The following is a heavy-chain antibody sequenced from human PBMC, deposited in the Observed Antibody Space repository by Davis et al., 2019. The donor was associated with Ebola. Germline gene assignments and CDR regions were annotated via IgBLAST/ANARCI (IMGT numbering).Heavy chain of an antibody. V-gene: IGHV1-18*04. CDR2: ISGFNTNT. Sequence: ASVPVSCKSSGYTFTSYGLVWVRQAPGLGREGMGWISGFNTNTNIAQKFQGRVTVSKDTSTNTAYMDLRSLTSDDTAIYYSARATNYDVLTGTSSYYFDYWGQGTLVTVSS. J-gene: IGHJ4*02. CDR3: ARATNYDVLTGTSSYYFDY. D-gene: IGHD3-9*01. CDR1: GYTFTSYG.